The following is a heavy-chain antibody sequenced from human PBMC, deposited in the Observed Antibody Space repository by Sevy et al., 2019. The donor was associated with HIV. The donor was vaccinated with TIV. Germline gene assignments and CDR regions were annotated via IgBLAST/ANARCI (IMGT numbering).Heavy chain of an antibody. CDR3: EREYYGDNTYYYYGMDV. V-gene: IGHV1-2*02. D-gene: IGHD4-17*01. CDR2: INPNSDGT. J-gene: IGHJ6*02. CDR1: GYTFTGYY. Sequence: ASVKVSCKASGYTFTGYYMHWVRQAPGQGLEWMGWINPNSDGTNYAQKFQGRVTMTRDTSISTAYMGLSRLRSDETAVYYCEREYYGDNTYYYYGMDVWGQGTTVTVSS.